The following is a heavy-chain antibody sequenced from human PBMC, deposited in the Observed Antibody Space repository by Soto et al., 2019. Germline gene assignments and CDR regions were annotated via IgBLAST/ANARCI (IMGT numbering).Heavy chain of an antibody. Sequence: ASVKVSCKASGYTFTSYAIHWVRQAPGQSLEWMGWINAGNGDTGYSRKFQDRVTISRDTSATTAYMELRSLMSEDTALYYCARDRYSFAGPYNLYDSWSRRTLVIVSS. CDR3: ARDRYSFAGPYNLYDS. J-gene: IGHJ5*01. V-gene: IGHV1-3*01. D-gene: IGHD3-10*01. CDR1: GYTFTSYA. CDR2: INAGNGDT.